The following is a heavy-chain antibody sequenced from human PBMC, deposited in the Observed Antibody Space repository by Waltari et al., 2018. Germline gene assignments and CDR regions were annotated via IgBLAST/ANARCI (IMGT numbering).Heavy chain of an antibody. CDR2: VYHDGTP. J-gene: IGHJ4*02. V-gene: IGHV4-38-2*01. CDR1: GYAVNSGFY. CDR3: SRQVLGYCTSAACRRLES. D-gene: IGHD2-2*03. Sequence: QVQLLESGPGLVKSSETLSLTCDVSGYAVNSGFYWGWIRQAPGEGLEWVATVYHDGTPFTNPSLKSRLSVSMDTSKNQISLTLKSVTAADTAVYYCSRQVLGYCTSAACRRLESWGQGTLVTVSS.